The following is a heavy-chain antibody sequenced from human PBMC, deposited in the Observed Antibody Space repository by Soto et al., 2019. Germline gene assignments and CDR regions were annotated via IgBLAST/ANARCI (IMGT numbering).Heavy chain of an antibody. CDR3: ARARPWWRYFDS. V-gene: IGHV4-31*03. CDR1: GDSISSGGYF. D-gene: IGHD2-15*01. J-gene: IGHJ4*02. CDR2: IFYSGTT. Sequence: PSESLPLTCTVSGDSISSGGYFWHWIRHHPGKGLEWIGYIFYSGTTFYNPSLKSRLSISVDTSNNQFSLNLTSVIAADTAVYLRARARPWWRYFDSWGGGATATVYS.